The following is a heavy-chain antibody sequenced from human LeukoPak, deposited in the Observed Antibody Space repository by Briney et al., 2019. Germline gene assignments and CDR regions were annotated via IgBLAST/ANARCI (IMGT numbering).Heavy chain of an antibody. Sequence: SETLSLTCTVSGGSISSYYWNWIRQPAGKGLEWIRRIYTSGSTNYNPSLKSRVTMSVDTSKNQFSLKLSSVTAADTAVYYCARDGHYYDTSAPTFGNWFDPWGQGTLVTVSS. CDR3: ARDGHYYDTSAPTFGNWFDP. D-gene: IGHD3-22*01. J-gene: IGHJ5*02. CDR2: IYTSGST. CDR1: GGSISSYY. V-gene: IGHV4-4*07.